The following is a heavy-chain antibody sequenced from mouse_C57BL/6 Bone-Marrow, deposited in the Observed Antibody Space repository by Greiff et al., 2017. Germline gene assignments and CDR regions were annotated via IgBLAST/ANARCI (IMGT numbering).Heavy chain of an antibody. CDR2: IDPNSGGT. V-gene: IGHV1-62-3*01. D-gene: IGHD2-5*01. CDR1: GYTFTSYW. CDR3: ARPYYSNYWYFDV. Sequence: VKLQQPGAELVKPGASVKLSCKASGYTFTSYWMHWVKQRPGRGLEWIGRIDPNSGGTKYNEKFKSKATLTVDTSSSTAYMQLSSLTSEDSAVYYCARPYYSNYWYFDVWGTGTTVTVSS. J-gene: IGHJ1*03.